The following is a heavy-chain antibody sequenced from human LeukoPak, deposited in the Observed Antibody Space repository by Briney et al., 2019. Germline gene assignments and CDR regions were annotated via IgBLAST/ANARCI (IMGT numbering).Heavy chain of an antibody. D-gene: IGHD7-27*01. CDR3: ARDGLLLTGDSEFDY. CDR1: GYTFTGYY. Sequence: ASVKVSCKAPGYTFTGYYMHWVRQAPGQGLEWMGWINPNSGGTNYAQKFQGRVTMTRDTSISTAYMELSRLRSDDTAVYYCARDGLLLTGDSEFDYWGQGTLVTVSS. CDR2: INPNSGGT. V-gene: IGHV1-2*02. J-gene: IGHJ4*02.